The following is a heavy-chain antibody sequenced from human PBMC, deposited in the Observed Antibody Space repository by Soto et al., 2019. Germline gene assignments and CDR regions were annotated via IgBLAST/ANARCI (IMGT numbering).Heavy chain of an antibody. CDR2: IYYSGST. D-gene: IGHD2-8*01. CDR1: GGSISSGGYY. V-gene: IGHV4-31*03. Sequence: QVQLQESGPGLVKPSQTLSLTCTVSGGSISSGGYYWSWIRQHPGKGLEWIGYIYYSGSTYYNPSLKSRVTISVDTSKTQFSLKLSSVTAADTAVYYCAREARLNYYYYGMDVWGQGTTVTVSS. J-gene: IGHJ6*02. CDR3: AREARLNYYYYGMDV.